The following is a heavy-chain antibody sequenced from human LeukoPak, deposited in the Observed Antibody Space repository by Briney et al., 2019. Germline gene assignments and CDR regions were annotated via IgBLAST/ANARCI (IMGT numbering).Heavy chain of an antibody. D-gene: IGHD5-18*01. CDR3: ARLRYSYGPGDFDY. V-gene: IGHV3-23*01. CDR1: GFTFSSYA. Sequence: GGSLRLSCAASGFTFSSYAMSWVRQAPGKGLEWVSAISGSGGSTYYADSVKGRFTISRDNSKNTLYLQMSSLRAEDTAVYYCARLRYSYGPGDFDYWGQGTLVTVSS. CDR2: ISGSGGST. J-gene: IGHJ4*02.